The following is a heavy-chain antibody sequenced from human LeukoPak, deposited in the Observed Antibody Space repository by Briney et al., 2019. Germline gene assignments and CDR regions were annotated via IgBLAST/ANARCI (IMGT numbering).Heavy chain of an antibody. CDR1: GFTVSSNY. Sequence: AGGSLRLSCAASGFTVSSNYLSWVRQAPGKGLEWVSVIYSGGSTYYADSVKGRFAISRDNAKKSLYLQMNSLRAEDTAVYFCARDRDKYYYDSSGYYGQAFDIWGQGTMVTVSS. CDR2: IYSGGST. CDR3: ARDRDKYYYDSSGYYGQAFDI. D-gene: IGHD3-22*01. J-gene: IGHJ3*02. V-gene: IGHV3-66*01.